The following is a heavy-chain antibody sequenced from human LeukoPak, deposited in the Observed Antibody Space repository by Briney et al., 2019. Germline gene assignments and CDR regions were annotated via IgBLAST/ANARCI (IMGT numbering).Heavy chain of an antibody. CDR3: ARQSREYYDSSGYSWALDY. D-gene: IGHD3-22*01. J-gene: IGHJ4*02. CDR2: IYYSGST. Sequence: SETLSLTCTVSGGSISSHYWSWIRQPPGKGLEWIGYIYYSGSTNYNPSLKSRVTISVDTSKNQFSLKLSSVTAADTAVYYCARQSREYYDSSGYSWALDYWGQGTLVTVSS. CDR1: GGSISSHY. V-gene: IGHV4-59*11.